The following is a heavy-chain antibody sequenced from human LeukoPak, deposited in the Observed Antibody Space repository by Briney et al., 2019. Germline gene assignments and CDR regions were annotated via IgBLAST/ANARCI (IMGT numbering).Heavy chain of an antibody. CDR3: ARGQQLAY. D-gene: IGHD6-13*01. V-gene: IGHV3-11*05. Sequence: GGSLRLSCAAWAFTFSDYYMSWLRQAPGKGVEWVSYISSSSSYTNYADSVKGRFTISRDNAKNSLYLQMNSLRAEDTAVYYCARGQQLAYGGQGTLVTVS. J-gene: IGHJ4*02. CDR2: ISSSSSYT. CDR1: AFTFSDYY.